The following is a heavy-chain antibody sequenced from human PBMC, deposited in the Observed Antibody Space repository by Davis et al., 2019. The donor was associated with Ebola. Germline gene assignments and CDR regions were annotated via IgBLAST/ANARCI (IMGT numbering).Heavy chain of an antibody. D-gene: IGHD3-10*01. CDR1: GGSISSGDYY. CDR2: IYYSGST. Sequence: MPSETLSLTCTVSGGSISSGDYYWSWIRQPPGKGLEWIGYIYYSGSTYYNPSLKSRATISVDTSKNQFSLKLSSVTAADTAVYYCARFALLWFEGDYWGQGTLVTVSS. CDR3: ARFALLWFEGDY. J-gene: IGHJ4*02. V-gene: IGHV4-30-4*01.